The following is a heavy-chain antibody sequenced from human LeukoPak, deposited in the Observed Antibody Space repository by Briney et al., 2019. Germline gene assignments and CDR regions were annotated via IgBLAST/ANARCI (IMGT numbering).Heavy chain of an antibody. J-gene: IGHJ4*02. CDR2: XSYDGSNK. Sequence: GRSLRLSCAASGFTFSSYGMHWVRQAPGKGLEXXXXXSYDGSNKYYADSVKGRFTISRDNSKNTLYLQMNSLRAEDTAVYYCAKDHGTWELPTYYFDYWGQGTLVTVSS. D-gene: IGHD1-26*01. CDR1: GFTFSSYG. CDR3: AKDHGTWELPTYYFDY. V-gene: IGHV3-30*18.